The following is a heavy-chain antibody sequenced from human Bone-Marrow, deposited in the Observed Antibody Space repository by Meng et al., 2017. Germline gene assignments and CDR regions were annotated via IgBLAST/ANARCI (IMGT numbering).Heavy chain of an antibody. D-gene: IGHD3-16*01. CDR2: IYYSGTT. J-gene: IGHJ5*02. V-gene: IGHV4-31*01. Sequence: QGQVQESGPGLVKPSQTLSLTCTVSGGSISSGGYYWSWIRQHPGKGLEWIGYIYYSGTTYYNPSLSSLVTISVDTSKNQFSLNLSSVTAADTAVYYCARDIRQGGNIWFDHWGQAPWSPSPQ. CDR3: ARDIRQGGNIWFDH. CDR1: GGSISSGGYY.